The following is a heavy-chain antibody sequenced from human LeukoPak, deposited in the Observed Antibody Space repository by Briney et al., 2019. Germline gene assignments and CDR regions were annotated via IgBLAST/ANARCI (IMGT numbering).Heavy chain of an antibody. CDR2: IFYSGST. Sequence: PSETLSLTCAVYGVSFSGYYWSWIRQPPGKGLEWIGNIFYSGSTYYGPSLKSRLTISLDTSRNQFSLKLSSVTAADTAMYYCARGNLWDYRRYYYYMDVWGKGTTVTVSS. D-gene: IGHD4-11*01. V-gene: IGHV4-34*01. J-gene: IGHJ6*03. CDR3: ARGNLWDYRRYYYYMDV. CDR1: GVSFSGYY.